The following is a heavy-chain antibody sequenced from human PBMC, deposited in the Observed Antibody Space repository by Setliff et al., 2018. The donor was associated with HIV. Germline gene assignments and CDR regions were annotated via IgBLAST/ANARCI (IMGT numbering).Heavy chain of an antibody. J-gene: IGHJ3*01. Sequence: HLGGSLRLSCAASGFAFSGHQMSWVRQAPGKGLEWVAVISYDGSYKNYADSVKGRFTISRDNSKNTVFVQMNSLRADDTATYYCVRDLTTIVTRKVFDFWGQGTMVTVSS. V-gene: IGHV3-30*04. CDR2: ISYDGSYK. D-gene: IGHD4-4*01. CDR3: VRDLTTIVTRKVFDF. CDR1: GFAFSGHQ.